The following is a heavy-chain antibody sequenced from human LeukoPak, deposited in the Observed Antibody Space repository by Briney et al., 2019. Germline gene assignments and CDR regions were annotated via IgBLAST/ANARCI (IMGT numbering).Heavy chain of an antibody. V-gene: IGHV4-4*02. CDR2: IYYSGTT. Sequence: SETLSLTCAVSGGSISSSNWWSWVRQPPGKGLEWIGYIYYSGTTNYNPSLKSRVTMSVDTSNNHLSLRLTSVTAADTALYYCARHSYNYYGLDVWGQGTTITVSS. CDR1: GGSISSSNW. J-gene: IGHJ6*02. CDR3: ARHSYNYYGLDV. D-gene: IGHD1-26*01.